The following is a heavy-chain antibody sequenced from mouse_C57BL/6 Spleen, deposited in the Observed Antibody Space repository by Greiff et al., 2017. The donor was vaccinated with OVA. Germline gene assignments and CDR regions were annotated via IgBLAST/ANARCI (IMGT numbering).Heavy chain of an antibody. J-gene: IGHJ2*01. CDR1: GFSFTSYG. D-gene: IGHD2-4*01. V-gene: IGHV2-2*01. CDR2: IWSGGST. Sequence: VMLVESGPGLVQPSQSLSITCTVSGFSFTSYGVHWVRQSPGKGLEWLGVIWSGGSTDYNAAFISRLSISKDNSKSQVFFKMNSLQADDTAIYYCARNRGYDYEEACFDYWGQGTTLTVSS. CDR3: ARNRGYDYEEACFDY.